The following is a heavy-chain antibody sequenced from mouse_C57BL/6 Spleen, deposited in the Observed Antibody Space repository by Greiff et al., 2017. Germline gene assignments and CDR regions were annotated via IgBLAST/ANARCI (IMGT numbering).Heavy chain of an antibody. J-gene: IGHJ3*01. Sequence: QVQLQQPGAELVKPGASVKMSCKASGYTFTSYWITWVKQRPGQGLEWIGDIYPGSGSTNYNEKFKSKATLTVDTSSSTAYMQLSSLTSEDSAVYYCARFGYSNSWFADWGQGTLVTVSA. V-gene: IGHV1-55*01. CDR2: IYPGSGST. D-gene: IGHD2-5*01. CDR1: GYTFTSYW. CDR3: ARFGYSNSWFAD.